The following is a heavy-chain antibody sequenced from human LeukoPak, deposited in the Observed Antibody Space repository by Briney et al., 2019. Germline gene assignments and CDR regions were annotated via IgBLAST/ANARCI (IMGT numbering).Heavy chain of an antibody. CDR1: GFSFSRAW. J-gene: IGHJ4*02. V-gene: IGHV3-15*05. CDR3: TTVTLRPVGL. D-gene: IGHD3-10*01. Sequence: PGGSLRLSCAASGFSFSRAWMSWVRQAPGKGRGWVGRIKSKSDGGTTDYAAPVKGRFTISRHDSKNTLVLQVNSLKIEDTAVYYCTTVTLRPVGLWGQGNLVTVSS. CDR2: IKSKSDGGTT.